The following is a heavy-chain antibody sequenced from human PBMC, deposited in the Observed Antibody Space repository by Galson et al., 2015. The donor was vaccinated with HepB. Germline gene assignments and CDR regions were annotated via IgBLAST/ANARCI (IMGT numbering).Heavy chain of an antibody. J-gene: IGHJ5*02. D-gene: IGHD3-10*01. CDR1: GGSISFYY. Sequence: ETLSLTCTVSGGSISFYYWSWIRQPAGKGLEWIGRIYTSGSTNNNPSLKSRVTMSVDTSKNQFSLKLRSVTAADTAVYYCARDQGTMVRGVWFDPWGQRTLVTVSS. CDR3: ARDQGTMVRGVWFDP. V-gene: IGHV4-4*07. CDR2: IYTSGST.